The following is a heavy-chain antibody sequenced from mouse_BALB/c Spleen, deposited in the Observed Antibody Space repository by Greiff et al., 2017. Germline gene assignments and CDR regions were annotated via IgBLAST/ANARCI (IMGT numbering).Heavy chain of an antibody. V-gene: IGHV5-12-1*01. CDR3: ARVYRSWYFDV. Sequence: EVQLVESGGGLVKPGGSLKLSCAASGFAFSSYDMSWVRQTPEKRLEWVAYISSGGGSTYYPDTVKGRFTISRDNAKNTLYLEMSSLRSEDTAMYYCARVYRSWYFDVWGAGTTVTVSS. CDR2: ISSGGGST. J-gene: IGHJ1*01. D-gene: IGHD2-14*01. CDR1: GFAFSSYD.